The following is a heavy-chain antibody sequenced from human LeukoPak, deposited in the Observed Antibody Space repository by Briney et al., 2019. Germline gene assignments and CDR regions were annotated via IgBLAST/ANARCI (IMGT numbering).Heavy chain of an antibody. D-gene: IGHD2-2*02. Sequence: GGSLRLSCAASGFTVSSNYMSWVRQAPGKGLEWVSVICSGGSTYYADSVKGRFTISRDNSKNTLYLQMNSLRAEDTAVYYCASIPYYYYYGMNVWGQGTTVTVSS. CDR2: ICSGGST. CDR3: ASIPYYYYYGMNV. CDR1: GFTVSSNY. V-gene: IGHV3-66*01. J-gene: IGHJ6*02.